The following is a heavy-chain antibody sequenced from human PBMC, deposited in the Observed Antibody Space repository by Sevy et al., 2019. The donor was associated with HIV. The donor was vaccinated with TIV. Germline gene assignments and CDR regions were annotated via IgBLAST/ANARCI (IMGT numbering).Heavy chain of an antibody. CDR3: ASDLWSGYDSRSFDY. CDR1: GYTFTSYG. J-gene: IGHJ4*02. Sequence: ASVKVSCKASGYTFTSYGISWVRQAPGQGLEWMGWISAYNGNTNYAQKLQGRVTMTTDTSTSTAYMELRSLRSDDTAVYYCASDLWSGYDSRSFDYWGQRTLVTVSS. CDR2: ISAYNGNT. V-gene: IGHV1-18*01. D-gene: IGHD5-12*01.